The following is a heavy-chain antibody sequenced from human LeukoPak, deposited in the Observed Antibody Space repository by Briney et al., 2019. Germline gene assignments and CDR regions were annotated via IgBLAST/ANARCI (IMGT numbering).Heavy chain of an antibody. CDR3: ARVGPYNWFDP. CDR1: GYTFTSYG. V-gene: IGHV1-69*04. Sequence: SVKVSCKGSGYTFTSYGISWVRQAPGQGLEWMGRIIPILGIANYAQKFQGRVTITADKSTSTAYMELSSLRSEDTAVYYCARVGPYNWFDPWGQGTLVTVSS. CDR2: IIPILGIA. J-gene: IGHJ5*02.